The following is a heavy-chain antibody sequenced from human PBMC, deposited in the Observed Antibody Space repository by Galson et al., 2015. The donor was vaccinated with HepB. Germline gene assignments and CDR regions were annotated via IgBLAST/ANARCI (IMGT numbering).Heavy chain of an antibody. CDR3: ARQRVVVVPAAKGWFDP. Sequence: QSGAEVKKPGESLKISCKGSGYSFTSYWIGWVRQMPGKGLEWMGIIYPGDSDTRYSPSFQGQVTISADKSISTAYLQWSSLKASDTAMYYCARQRVVVVPAAKGWFDPWGQGTLVTVSS. D-gene: IGHD2-2*01. J-gene: IGHJ5*02. V-gene: IGHV5-51*01. CDR2: IYPGDSDT. CDR1: GYSFTSYW.